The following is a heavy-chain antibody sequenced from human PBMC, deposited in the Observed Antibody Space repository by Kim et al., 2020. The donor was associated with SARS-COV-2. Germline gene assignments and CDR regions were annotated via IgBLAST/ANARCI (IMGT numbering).Heavy chain of an antibody. CDR2: INEDGSQK. CDR1: GFTFSSCW. V-gene: IGHV3-7*01. Sequence: GGSLRLSCAASGFTFSSCWMTWVRQGPGKGLEWVGNINEDGSQKYYIDSVKGRFTISRDNAKNSVYLQMNSLRAEDTAVYYCARPRYSSWGQGILVTVSS. J-gene: IGHJ4*02. CDR3: ARPRYSS. D-gene: IGHD2-15*01.